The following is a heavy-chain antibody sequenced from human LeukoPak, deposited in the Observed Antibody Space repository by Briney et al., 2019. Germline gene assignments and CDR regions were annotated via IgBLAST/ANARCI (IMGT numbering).Heavy chain of an antibody. Sequence: SETLSLTCTVSGGSITSGDYYWSWIRQPPGKGLEWIGYIYYSGSTYYNPSLKSRVTISVDTSKNQFSLKLSSVTAADTAVYYCARDHIVGATYYYYGMDVWGQGTTVTVSS. CDR3: ARDHIVGATYYYYGMDV. V-gene: IGHV4-30-4*02. D-gene: IGHD1-26*01. CDR2: IYYSGST. J-gene: IGHJ6*02. CDR1: GGSITSGDYY.